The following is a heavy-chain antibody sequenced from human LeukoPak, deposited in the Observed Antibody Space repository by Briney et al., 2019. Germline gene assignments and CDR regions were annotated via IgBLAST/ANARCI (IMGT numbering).Heavy chain of an antibody. D-gene: IGHD1-26*01. V-gene: IGHV1-2*02. CDR1: GYTFTGYY. J-gene: IGHJ4*02. CDR2: INPNSGGT. CDR3: ARDHGAAGAHDY. Sequence: GASVKVSCKASGYTFTGYYMHWVRQAPGQGLEGMGWINPNSGGTNYAQKFQGRVTMTRDTSISTAYMELSRLRSADTAVYYCARDHGAAGAHDYWGQGTLVTVSS.